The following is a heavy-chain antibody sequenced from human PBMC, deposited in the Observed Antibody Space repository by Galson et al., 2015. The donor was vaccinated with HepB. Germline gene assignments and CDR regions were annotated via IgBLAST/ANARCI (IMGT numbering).Heavy chain of an antibody. CDR3: ASAGQGIAVAGPYYYYYGMDV. CDR1: GGTFSSYA. J-gene: IGHJ6*02. Sequence: SVKVSCKASGGTFSSYAISWVRQAPGQGLEWMGGITPIFGTANYAQKFQGRVTITADESTSTAYMELSSLRSEDTAVYYCASAGQGIAVAGPYYYYYGMDVWGQGTTVTVSS. CDR2: ITPIFGTA. V-gene: IGHV1-69*13. D-gene: IGHD6-19*01.